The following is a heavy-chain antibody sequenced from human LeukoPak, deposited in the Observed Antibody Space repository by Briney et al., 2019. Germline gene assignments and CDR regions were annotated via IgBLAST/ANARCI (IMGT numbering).Heavy chain of an antibody. CDR3: ARTDSSSWYVSNWFDP. V-gene: IGHV3-23*01. D-gene: IGHD6-13*01. CDR2: ISDSGGST. J-gene: IGHJ5*02. CDR1: GFTFSRYA. Sequence: GGSLRLSCAASGFTFSRYARSWVRQAPGKGLEWVAAISDSGGSTYYAESVKGRFTISGDKSKNKLYLQMNSLRAEDTAVYYCARTDSSSWYVSNWFDPWGQGTLVTVS.